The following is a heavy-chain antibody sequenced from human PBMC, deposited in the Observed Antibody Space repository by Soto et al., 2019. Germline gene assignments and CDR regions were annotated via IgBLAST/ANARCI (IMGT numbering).Heavy chain of an antibody. Sequence: QVQLQQSGPGLVKPSQTLSLICAISGDSVSSASATWSWIRQSPSGRLEWLGRTYYRSKWHNDYAVSVKSRIAIIPDTSKNHLSLQLSSVTLEDTAVYFCARDGSGYQWYFDVWGRGSLVTVSS. CDR1: GDSVSSASAT. V-gene: IGHV6-1*01. CDR2: TYYRSKWHN. J-gene: IGHJ2*01. CDR3: ARDGSGYQWYFDV. D-gene: IGHD5-12*01.